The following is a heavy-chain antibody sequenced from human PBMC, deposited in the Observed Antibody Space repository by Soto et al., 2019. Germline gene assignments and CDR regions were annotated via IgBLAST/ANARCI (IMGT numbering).Heavy chain of an antibody. J-gene: IGHJ5*02. CDR1: GDSVSSNSAA. CDR2: TYYRSKWYN. Sequence: SQTLSLTCAISGDSVSSNSAAWNWIRQSPSRGLEWLGRTYYRSKWYNDYAVSVKSRITINPDTSKNQFSLQLNSVTPEDTAVYYCARDLYYDSSGYFNWFDPWGQGTLVTVSS. CDR3: ARDLYYDSSGYFNWFDP. V-gene: IGHV6-1*01. D-gene: IGHD3-22*01.